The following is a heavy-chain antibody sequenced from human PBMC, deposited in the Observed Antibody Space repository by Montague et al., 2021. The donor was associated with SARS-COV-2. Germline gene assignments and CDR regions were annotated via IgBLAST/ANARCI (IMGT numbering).Heavy chain of an antibody. CDR2: IYSGGST. CDR3: ARDSKPDWVPYWYFDL. CDR1: GFTVSSNY. D-gene: IGHD3-9*01. Sequence: SLRLPCAASGFTVSSNYMSWVRQAPGKGLEWVSVIYSGGSTYYADSVKGRFTISRDNSKNTLYLQMNSLRAEDTAVYYCARDSKPDWVPYWYFDLWGRGTLVTVSS. V-gene: IGHV3-53*01. J-gene: IGHJ2*01.